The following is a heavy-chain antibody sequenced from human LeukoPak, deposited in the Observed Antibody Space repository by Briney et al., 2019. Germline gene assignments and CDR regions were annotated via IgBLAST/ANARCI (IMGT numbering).Heavy chain of an antibody. J-gene: IGHJ6*02. Sequence: SETLSLTCTVSGGSISSYYWSWIRQPPGKGLEWVGYIYYTGITNYNPSLESRVTISVDTSKNQFSLKLNSVTAADTAVYYCTRHDAVPVIGHGMGVWGQGTTVTVSS. CDR3: TRHDAVPVIGHGMGV. CDR2: IYYTGIT. V-gene: IGHV4-59*08. D-gene: IGHD3-16*02. CDR1: GGSISSYY.